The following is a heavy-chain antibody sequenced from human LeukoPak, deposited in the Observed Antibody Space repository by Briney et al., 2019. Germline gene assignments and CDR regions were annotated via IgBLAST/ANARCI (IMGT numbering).Heavy chain of an antibody. J-gene: IGHJ4*02. CDR2: IYYTGT. V-gene: IGHV4-59*02. Sequence: LETLSLTCTVSGGSVTDYYWSWIRPSPRKGLEWIGYIYYTGTSYNPSLKSRVTISADTSKNQFSLKLISVTAADTAVYYCASRKLGNDYWGQGTLVTVSS. CDR3: ASRKLGNDY. D-gene: IGHD7-27*01. CDR1: GGSVTDYY.